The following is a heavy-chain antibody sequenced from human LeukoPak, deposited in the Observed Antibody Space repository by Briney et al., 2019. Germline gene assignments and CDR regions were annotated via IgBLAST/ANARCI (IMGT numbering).Heavy chain of an antibody. CDR2: ISGDGGST. Sequence: PGGSPRLSCAASGFTFDDYAMHWVRQAPGKGLEWVSLISGDGGSTYYADSVKGRFTISRDNSKNSLYLQMNSLRTEDTALYYCAKELGYCSGGSCYEYGMDVWGQGTTVTVSS. V-gene: IGHV3-43*02. CDR1: GFTFDDYA. CDR3: AKELGYCSGGSCYEYGMDV. J-gene: IGHJ6*02. D-gene: IGHD2-15*01.